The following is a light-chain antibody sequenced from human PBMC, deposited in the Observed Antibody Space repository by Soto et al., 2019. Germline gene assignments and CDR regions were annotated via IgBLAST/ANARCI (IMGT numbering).Light chain of an antibody. CDR3: QQSYSSPPT. CDR2: KAS. J-gene: IGKJ1*01. Sequence: DIQMTQSPSTLSGSVGDRVTITWLASQTISSWLAWYQQKPGKAPKLLIYKASTLKSGVPSRFSGSRSGPDFTLTISSLQPEDFATYYCQQSYSSPPTFGQGTKVDI. CDR1: QTISSW. V-gene: IGKV1-5*03.